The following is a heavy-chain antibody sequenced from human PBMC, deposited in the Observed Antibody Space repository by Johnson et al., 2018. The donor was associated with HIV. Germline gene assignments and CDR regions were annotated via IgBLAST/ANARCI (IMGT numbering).Heavy chain of an antibody. J-gene: IGHJ3*02. Sequence: QVQLVESGGGVVQPGRSLRLSCAASGFTFSDYYMSWIRQAPGKGLEWVSYISSSGSTIYYADSVKGRFTISRDNAKNSLYLQMNSLRAEDTAVYYSARDRVGATAFDIWGRGTMVTVSS. D-gene: IGHD1-26*01. CDR3: ARDRVGATAFDI. CDR1: GFTFSDYY. V-gene: IGHV3-11*04. CDR2: ISSSGSTI.